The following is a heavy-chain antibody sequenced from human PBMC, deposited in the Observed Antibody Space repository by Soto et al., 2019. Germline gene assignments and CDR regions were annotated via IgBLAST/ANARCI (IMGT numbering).Heavy chain of an antibody. V-gene: IGHV3-7*01. CDR1: GLTFTDYW. J-gene: IGHJ6*02. CDR2: IKQDESEK. D-gene: IGHD2-2*01. Sequence: GGSLRLSCVTYGLTFTDYWMSWVRQAPGKGLEWVANIKQDESEKNYLDSVKGRFTISRDNAKNSLYLQMNSLRAEDTAVYYCARDRYCSSTSCYPYYYYGMDVWGQGTTVTVSS. CDR3: ARDRYCSSTSCYPYYYYGMDV.